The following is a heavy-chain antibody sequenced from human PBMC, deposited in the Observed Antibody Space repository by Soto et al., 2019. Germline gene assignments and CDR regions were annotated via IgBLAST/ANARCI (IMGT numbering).Heavy chain of an antibody. J-gene: IGHJ6*01. D-gene: IGHD4-17*01. V-gene: IGHV4-39*01. CDR3: ARYLNTVVTLAV. Sequence: PSETASLTCTVSGSSISSSSYSWGWIRQPPGKGLDCTGSIYYSGSTYYNPSLKSRVTISVDTSKNQFSLKLSSETAADTAVYYCARYLNTVVTLAVWGRGTTVTVSS. CDR2: IYYSGST. CDR1: GSSISSSSYS.